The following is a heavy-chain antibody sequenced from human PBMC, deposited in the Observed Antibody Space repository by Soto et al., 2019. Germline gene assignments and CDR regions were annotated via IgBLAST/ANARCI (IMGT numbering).Heavy chain of an antibody. J-gene: IGHJ5*02. V-gene: IGHV3-7*03. CDR3: ATDTYCPAICYRGNGT. D-gene: IGHD2-8*02. Sequence: EVQLVESGGDLVQPGGSLRLSCAASGFTFSSYWMAWVRQSPGKGLEWVASMNQHGSDIQYVDSVRGRFTISRDNARNLLYLQMNTLRVEDTAIYYFATDTYCPAICYRGNGTWGQGTLVSFSP. CDR1: GFTFSSYW. CDR2: MNQHGSDI.